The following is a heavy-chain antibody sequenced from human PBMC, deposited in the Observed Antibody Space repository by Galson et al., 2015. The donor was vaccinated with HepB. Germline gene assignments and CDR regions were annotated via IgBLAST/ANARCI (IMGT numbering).Heavy chain of an antibody. V-gene: IGHV3-33*01. Sequence: SLRLSCAASGFTFSSYGMHWVRQAPGKGLEWVAVIWYDGSNKYYADSVKGRFTISRDNSKNTLYLQMNSLRAEDTAVYYCARDREIQLEVRYYGMDVWGQGTTVTVSS. J-gene: IGHJ6*02. CDR2: IWYDGSNK. CDR3: ARDREIQLEVRYYGMDV. D-gene: IGHD5-18*01. CDR1: GFTFSSYG.